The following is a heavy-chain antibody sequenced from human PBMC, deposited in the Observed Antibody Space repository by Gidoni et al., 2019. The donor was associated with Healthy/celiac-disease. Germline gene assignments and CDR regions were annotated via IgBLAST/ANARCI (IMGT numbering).Heavy chain of an antibody. CDR2: IYYSGST. D-gene: IGHD6-19*01. V-gene: IGHV4-39*01. J-gene: IGHJ4*02. Sequence: QLQLQESGPGLVKPSETLSLTCTVSGGSISSSSYYWGWIRQPPGKGLEWIGSIYYSGSTYYNPSLKSRVTISVDTSKNQFSLKLSSVTAADTAVYYCASISSGWIFDYWGQGTLVTVSS. CDR3: ASISSGWIFDY. CDR1: GGSISSSSYY.